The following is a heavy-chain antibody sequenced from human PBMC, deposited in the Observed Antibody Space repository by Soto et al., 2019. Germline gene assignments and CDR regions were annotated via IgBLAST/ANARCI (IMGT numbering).Heavy chain of an antibody. D-gene: IGHD4-17*01. CDR3: ARDGPNGDYGDY. V-gene: IGHV3-33*01. J-gene: IGHJ4*02. CDR1: GFTFSSYG. Sequence: QVQLVESGGGVVQPGRSLRLSCAASGFTFSSYGMHWVRQAPGKGLVWVAVIWYDGSNKYYADSVKGRFTISRDNSKNTLYLQMNSLRAEDTAVYYCARDGPNGDYGDYWGQGTLVTVSS. CDR2: IWYDGSNK.